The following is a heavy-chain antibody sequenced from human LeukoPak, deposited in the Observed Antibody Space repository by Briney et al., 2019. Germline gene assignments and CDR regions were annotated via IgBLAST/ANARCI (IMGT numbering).Heavy chain of an antibody. CDR3: ARDAGSEHNY. Sequence: PGGSLRLSCAASGFTFSSYSMIWVRQAPGKGLEWVSSISSSSSYIYYADSVKGRFTISRDNAKNSLYLQMNSLRAEDTAVYYCARDAGSEHNYWGQGTLVTASS. J-gene: IGHJ4*02. CDR2: ISSSSSYI. V-gene: IGHV3-21*01. CDR1: GFTFSSYS. D-gene: IGHD2-21*01.